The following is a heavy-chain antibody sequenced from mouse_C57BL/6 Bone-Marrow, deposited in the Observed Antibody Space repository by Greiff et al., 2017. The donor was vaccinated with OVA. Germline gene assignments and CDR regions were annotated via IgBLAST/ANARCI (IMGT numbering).Heavy chain of an antibody. Sequence: EVKLVESGGDLVKPGGSLKLSCAASGFTFSSYGMSWVRQTPDKRLEWVATISSGGSYTYYPDSVKGRFTISRDNAKNTLDLQMSSLKSEDTAMYYCARHGLDPDYFGYWGQGTTHTGSS. CDR3: ARHGLDPDYFGY. J-gene: IGHJ2*01. CDR2: ISSGGSYT. D-gene: IGHD4-1*01. V-gene: IGHV5-6*01. CDR1: GFTFSSYG.